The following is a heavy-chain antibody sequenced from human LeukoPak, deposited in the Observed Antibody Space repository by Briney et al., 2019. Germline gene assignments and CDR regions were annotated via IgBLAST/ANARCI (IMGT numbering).Heavy chain of an antibody. Sequence: SETLSLTCAVSGYSISSGYYWGWIRQPPGKGLEWIGSIYHSGSTYYNPSLKSRVTISVDTSKNQFSPKLSSVTAADTAVYYCARHRSGVVVPAADDAFDIWGQGTMVTVSS. CDR1: GYSISSGYY. V-gene: IGHV4-38-2*01. CDR2: IYHSGST. CDR3: ARHRSGVVVPAADDAFDI. J-gene: IGHJ3*02. D-gene: IGHD2-2*01.